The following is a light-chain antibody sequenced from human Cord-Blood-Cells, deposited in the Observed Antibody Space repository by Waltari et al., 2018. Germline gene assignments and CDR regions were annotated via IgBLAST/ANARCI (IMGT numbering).Light chain of an antibody. V-gene: IGKV3-20*01. Sequence: DIVLTQSPGTLSLFPGERATLPFRASQSVSSSYLAWYQQKPGQVPSLLIYGASSRATGIPDSVSGSGSGTDFTLTISRLEPEDFAVYYCQQYGSSPPLYTFGQGTKLEIK. CDR1: QSVSSSY. CDR2: GAS. CDR3: QQYGSSPPLYT. J-gene: IGKJ2*01.